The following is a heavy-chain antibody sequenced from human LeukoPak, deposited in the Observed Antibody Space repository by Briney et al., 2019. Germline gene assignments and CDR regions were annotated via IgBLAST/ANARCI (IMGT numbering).Heavy chain of an antibody. Sequence: SQTLSLTCTVSGGSISSGGYYWNWIRQHPGKGLEWIGYIYHSGSTYYNPSLKSRVTISVDRSKNQFSLKLSSVTAADTAVYYCARVRIGGGYCSSTSCYFDYWGQGTLVTVSS. CDR1: GGSISSGGYY. CDR3: ARVRIGGGYCSSTSCYFDY. CDR2: IYHSGST. J-gene: IGHJ4*02. V-gene: IGHV4-30-2*01. D-gene: IGHD2-2*01.